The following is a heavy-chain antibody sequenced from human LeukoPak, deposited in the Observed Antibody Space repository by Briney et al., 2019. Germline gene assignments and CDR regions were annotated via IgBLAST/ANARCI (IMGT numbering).Heavy chain of an antibody. J-gene: IGHJ4*02. CDR3: ARKEYSTGWGFDY. Sequence: ASVKVSCKASGYTFTSSDINWVRQATGQGLEWMGWMNPNSGNTGYAQKFQGRVTMTRNTSISTAYMELSSLRSEDTAVYYCARKEYSTGWGFDYWGQGTLVTVSS. CDR1: GYTFTSSD. CDR2: MNPNSGNT. D-gene: IGHD6-25*01. V-gene: IGHV1-8*01.